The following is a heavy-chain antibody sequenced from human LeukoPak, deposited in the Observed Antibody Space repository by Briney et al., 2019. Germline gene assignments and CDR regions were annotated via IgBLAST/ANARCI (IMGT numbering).Heavy chain of an antibody. Sequence: GGSLRLSCAASGFTFSSYWMSWVRQAPGKGLEWVANIKQDGSEKYYVDSVKGRSTISRDNAKNSLYLQMNSLRAEDTAVYYCARAQYYYDSSGSGDYWGQGTLVTVSS. D-gene: IGHD3-22*01. CDR1: GFTFSSYW. V-gene: IGHV3-7*01. CDR3: ARAQYYYDSSGSGDY. CDR2: IKQDGSEK. J-gene: IGHJ4*02.